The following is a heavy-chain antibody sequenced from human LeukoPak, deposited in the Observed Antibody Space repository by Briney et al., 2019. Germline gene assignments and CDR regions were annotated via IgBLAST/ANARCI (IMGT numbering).Heavy chain of an antibody. V-gene: IGHV4-34*01. CDR1: GGSFSGYY. Sequence: PSETLSLTCAVYGGSFSGYYWSWIRQPPGKGLEWIGEINHSGSTNYNPSLKSRVTISVDTSKNQFSLKLSSVTAADTAVYYCARRSHKDRRAAFDIWGQGTMVTVSS. D-gene: IGHD1-14*01. CDR2: INHSGST. J-gene: IGHJ3*02. CDR3: ARRSHKDRRAAFDI.